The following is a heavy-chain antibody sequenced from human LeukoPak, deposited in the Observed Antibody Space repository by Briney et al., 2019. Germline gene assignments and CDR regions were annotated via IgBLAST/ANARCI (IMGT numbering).Heavy chain of an antibody. D-gene: IGHD3-22*01. CDR1: GGSISSYY. J-gene: IGHJ4*02. CDR3: ARGLYYYDYYFDY. Sequence: PSETLSLTCTVSGGSISSYYWSWIRPPPGKGLEWIGYIYYSGSTNYNPSLKSRVTISVDTSKNQFSLKLSSVTAADTAVYYCARGLYYYDYYFDYWGQGTLVTVSS. V-gene: IGHV4-59*01. CDR2: IYYSGST.